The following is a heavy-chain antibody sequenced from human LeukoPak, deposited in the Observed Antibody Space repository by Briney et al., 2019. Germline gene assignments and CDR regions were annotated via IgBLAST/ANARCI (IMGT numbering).Heavy chain of an antibody. J-gene: IGHJ4*02. V-gene: IGHV3-66*02. Sequence: GGSLRLSCAASGFTVSSNYMSWVRQAPGKGLEWVSVIYSGGSTYYADSVKGRFTISRDNSKNTLYLQMNSLRAEDTAVYYCARSLDGNSRFDYWGQGTLVTVSS. CDR2: IYSGGST. CDR3: ARSLDGNSRFDY. D-gene: IGHD1-14*01. CDR1: GFTVSSNY.